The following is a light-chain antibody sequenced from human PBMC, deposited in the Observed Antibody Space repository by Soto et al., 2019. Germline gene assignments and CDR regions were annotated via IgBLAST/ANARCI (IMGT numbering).Light chain of an antibody. CDR1: QSISYH. V-gene: IGKV1-39*01. Sequence: DIQMTQSPPSLSASVGDRVTITCRASQSISYHLNWYQQKPGKAPRLIIHAASSLQSGAPSRFSGSGSGTDFTLTISSLQPEDFAVYYCQQSHSMPITFGPGTRWIS. J-gene: IGKJ3*01. CDR2: AAS. CDR3: QQSHSMPIT.